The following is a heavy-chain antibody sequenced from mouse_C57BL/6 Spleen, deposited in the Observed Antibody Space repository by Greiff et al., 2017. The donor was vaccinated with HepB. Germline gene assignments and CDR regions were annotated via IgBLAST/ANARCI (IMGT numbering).Heavy chain of an antibody. CDR2: ISDGGSYT. D-gene: IGHD4-1*01. CDR3: ARDGTWFAY. V-gene: IGHV5-4*01. CDR1: GFTFSSYA. Sequence: EVKLMESGGGLVKPGGSLKLSCAASGFTFSSYAMSWVRQTPEKRLEWVATISDGGSYTYYPDNVKGRFTISGDNAKNHLYLQMSHLKSEDTAMYYCARDGTWFAYWGQGTLVTVSA. J-gene: IGHJ3*01.